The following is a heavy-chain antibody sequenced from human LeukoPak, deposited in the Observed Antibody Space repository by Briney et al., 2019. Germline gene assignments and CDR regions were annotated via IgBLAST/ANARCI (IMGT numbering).Heavy chain of an antibody. CDR2: IKQDGSEK. CDR1: GFTFSSYA. Sequence: GGSLRLSCAASGFTFSSYAMSWVRQAPGKGLEWVANIKQDGSEKYYVDSVKGRFTISRDNAKNSLYLQMNSLRAEDTAVYYCARVRLEMATITFDYWGQGTLVTVSS. J-gene: IGHJ4*02. V-gene: IGHV3-7*01. CDR3: ARVRLEMATITFDY. D-gene: IGHD5-24*01.